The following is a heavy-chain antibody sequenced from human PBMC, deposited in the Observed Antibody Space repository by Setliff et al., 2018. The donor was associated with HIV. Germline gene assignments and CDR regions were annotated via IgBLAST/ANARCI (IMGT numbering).Heavy chain of an antibody. V-gene: IGHV7-4-1*02. J-gene: IGHJ2*01. Sequence: ASVKVSCKASGYTFTDYIMNWVRQAPGQGLEWMGWINTNTGNPTYAQGFTGRFVFSLDTSVSTAYLQISSLKAEDTAVYYCARVGCSSTTCPWAWYFDLWGRGTLVTVSS. D-gene: IGHD2-2*01. CDR2: INTNTGNP. CDR1: GYTFTDYI. CDR3: ARVGCSSTTCPWAWYFDL.